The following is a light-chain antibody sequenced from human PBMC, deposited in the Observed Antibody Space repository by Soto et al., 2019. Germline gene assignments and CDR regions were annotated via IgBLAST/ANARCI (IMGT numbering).Light chain of an antibody. CDR3: AAWDGSLSGRVV. CDR2: NNN. J-gene: IGLJ1*01. Sequence: QSVLTQPPSASGTPGQRVTMSCSGSSSNIGSNSVYWYQQLPGTAPKLLIYNNNHRPAGVPDRFSGSKSGTSGSLAISGLRSEDEADYFCAAWDGSLSGRVVFGTGTKATVL. CDR1: SSNIGSNS. V-gene: IGLV1-47*02.